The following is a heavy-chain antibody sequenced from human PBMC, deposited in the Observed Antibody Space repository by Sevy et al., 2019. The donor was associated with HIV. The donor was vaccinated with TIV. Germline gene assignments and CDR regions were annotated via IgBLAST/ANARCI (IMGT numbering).Heavy chain of an antibody. CDR2: ITSSGTTI. D-gene: IGHD1-26*01. CDR1: GFAFSSYD. CDR3: ARDLPPPAAIVPHFDY. V-gene: IGHV3-48*03. J-gene: IGHJ4*02. Sequence: GGCLRLSCAASGFAFSSYDMHWVRQAPGKGLEWVLYITSSGTTIKYADSVKGRFTISRDNAKNSLYLQMNSLRAEVTTVYYCARDLPPPAAIVPHFDYWGQGTPVSVSS.